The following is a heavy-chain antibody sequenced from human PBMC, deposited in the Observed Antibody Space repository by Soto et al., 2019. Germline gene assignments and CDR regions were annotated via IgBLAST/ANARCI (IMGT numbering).Heavy chain of an antibody. J-gene: IGHJ4*02. CDR1: GFTFSTYW. CDR3: ARDTFAAEDY. V-gene: IGHV3-7*01. D-gene: IGHD6-25*01. CDR2: IKRDGSDK. Sequence: EVQLVESGGGLVQPGGSLRLSCAASGFTFSTYWMNWVRQAPGKGLEWVASIKRDGSDKYYVDSVKGRFTISRDNAKNSLYLQMNSLRAEDTAVYYCARDTFAAEDYWGQGTLVSVSS.